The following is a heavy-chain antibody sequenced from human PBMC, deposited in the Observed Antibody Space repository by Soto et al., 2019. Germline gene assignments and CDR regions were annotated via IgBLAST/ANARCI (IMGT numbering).Heavy chain of an antibody. D-gene: IGHD3-10*01. CDR2: IYHNGRT. Sequence: QVHLEESGPGLVRPSGTLSLTCNVSGVPISSYDWWTWVRQTPGKGMEWIGEIYHNGRTNYNPSLKSRVSLSVDKAKNQFSLNLQSLTAADKAVYYCARGTLIGSSTRNWFDPWGQGTQVTVSS. V-gene: IGHV4-4*02. CDR1: GVPISSYDW. J-gene: IGHJ5*02. CDR3: ARGTLIGSSTRNWFDP.